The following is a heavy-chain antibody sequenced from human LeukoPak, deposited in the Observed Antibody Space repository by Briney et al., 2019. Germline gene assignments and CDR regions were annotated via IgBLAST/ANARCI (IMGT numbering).Heavy chain of an antibody. J-gene: IGHJ4*02. V-gene: IGHV4-59*01. CDR2: IYYSGST. D-gene: IGHD1-26*01. CDR3: ARDRWELAS. Sequence: SETLSLTCTVSGGSISSYYWSRIRQPPGKGLEWIGYIYYSGSTNYNPSLKSRVTISVDTSKNQFSLKLSSVTAADTAVYYCARDRWELASWGQGTLVTVSS. CDR1: GGSISSYY.